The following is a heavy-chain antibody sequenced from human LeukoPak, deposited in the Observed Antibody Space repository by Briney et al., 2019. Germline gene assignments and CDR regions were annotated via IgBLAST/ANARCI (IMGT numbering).Heavy chain of an antibody. CDR3: AKSSSPFDY. V-gene: IGHV3-11*01. J-gene: IGHJ4*02. CDR1: GFTFSDHY. Sequence: PGGSLRLSCAASGFTFSDHYMSWIRQTPVKGLEWVAYISSSGSATHYADSVKGRFTISRDNARNSVYLQMNSLRAEDTAVYYCAKSSSPFDYWGQGTLVTVSS. CDR2: ISSSGSAT.